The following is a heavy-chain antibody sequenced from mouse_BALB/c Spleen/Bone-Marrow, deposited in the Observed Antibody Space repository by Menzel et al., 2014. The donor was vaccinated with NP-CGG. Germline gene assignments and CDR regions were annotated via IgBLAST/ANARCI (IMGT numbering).Heavy chain of an antibody. CDR1: GFNIKDTY. Sequence: VQLKQSGAELVKPGASVKLSCTASGFNIKDTYMHWVKQRPEQGLEWIGRIDPENGNTNYDPKFQGKATITADIASNTAYLQLSSRTSEDTADYYCARYNYGSSQFAYWGQGTLVTVSA. D-gene: IGHD1-1*01. V-gene: IGHV14-3*02. CDR3: ARYNYGSSQFAY. CDR2: IDPENGNT. J-gene: IGHJ3*01.